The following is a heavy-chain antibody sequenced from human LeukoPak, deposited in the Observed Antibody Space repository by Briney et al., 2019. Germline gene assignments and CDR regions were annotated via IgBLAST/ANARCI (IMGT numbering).Heavy chain of an antibody. CDR1: GDTLSNDRAS. J-gene: IGHJ4*02. CDR3: ARSSNLHYFDY. CDR2: TYYMAKWSN. V-gene: IGHV6-1*01. Sequence: SQTLSLTCAITGDTLSNDRASWIWIRQSPSRCLQWLGRTYYMAKWSNDYAVSVKSRITLNLDTSENQLSLHLTSVTPEDTAVYYCARSSNLHYFDYWGQGTQVTVSS.